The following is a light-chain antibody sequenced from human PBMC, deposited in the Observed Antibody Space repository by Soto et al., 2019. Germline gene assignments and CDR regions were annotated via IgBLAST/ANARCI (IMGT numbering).Light chain of an antibody. CDR2: EVN. J-gene: IGLJ1*01. CDR1: SSDIGASNY. CDR3: SSYTSSSTLDYV. Sequence: SALTQPASVSGSPGQSITISCTGTSSDIGASNYVSWYQQHPGKAPKVMIYEVNNRPSGVSNRFSGSKSGNTASLTISGLLAEDEADYYCSSYTSSSTLDYVFGTGTKVTVL. V-gene: IGLV2-14*01.